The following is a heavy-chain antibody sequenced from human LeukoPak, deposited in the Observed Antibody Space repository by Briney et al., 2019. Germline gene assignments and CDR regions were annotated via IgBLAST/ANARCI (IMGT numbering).Heavy chain of an antibody. Sequence: RSSETLSLTCTVSGGSISGSSYYWSWIRQHPGKGLEWIGYIYYSGSTYYNPSLKSRVTISVDTSKNQFSLKLSSVTAADTAVYYCARSLGYCSGGSCHNYYGMDVWGQGTTVTVSS. V-gene: IGHV4-31*03. CDR2: IYYSGST. CDR3: ARSLGYCSGGSCHNYYGMDV. CDR1: GGSISGSSYY. D-gene: IGHD2-15*01. J-gene: IGHJ6*02.